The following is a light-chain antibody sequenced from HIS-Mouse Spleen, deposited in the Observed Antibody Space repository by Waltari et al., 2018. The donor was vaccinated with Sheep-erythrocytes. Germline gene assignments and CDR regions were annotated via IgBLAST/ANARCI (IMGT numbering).Light chain of an antibody. CDR2: QDS. CDR1: KLGDKY. V-gene: IGLV3-1*01. Sequence: SYELTQPPSVSVSPGQTASITCSGDKLGDKYACWYQQKPGKSPVLVIYQDSKRPSRIPERFSGSNSGNTATLTISGTQAMDEADYYCQAWDSSTEVFGGGTKLTVL. CDR3: QAWDSSTEV. J-gene: IGLJ2*01.